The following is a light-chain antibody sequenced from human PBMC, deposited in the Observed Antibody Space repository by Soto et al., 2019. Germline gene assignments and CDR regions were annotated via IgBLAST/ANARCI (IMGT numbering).Light chain of an antibody. V-gene: IGKV1-5*01. J-gene: IGKJ1*01. CDR3: QQYNRDWT. CDR1: QSISTW. Sequence: DIQMTQSPSTLSASVGDRVTITCRASQSISTWMAWYKQKAGKVPKLLIYDASTLESGVPSRFSASGSGTEFTLTISSLQADDFATYYCQQYNRDWTCGQGTKV. CDR2: DAS.